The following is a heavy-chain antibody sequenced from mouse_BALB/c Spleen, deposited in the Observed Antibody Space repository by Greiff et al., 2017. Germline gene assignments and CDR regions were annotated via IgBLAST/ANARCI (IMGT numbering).Heavy chain of an antibody. V-gene: IGHV2-4*02. J-gene: IGHJ4*01. CDR1: GFTFSSYG. Sequence: VKLMESGGGLVQPGGSLKLSCAASGFTFSSYGMSWVRQPPGKGLEWLGMIWGGGSTDYNSALKSRLSISKDNSKSQVFLKMNSLQTDDTAMYYCARNIGPLDGSSYYAMDYWGQGTSVTVSS. CDR2: IWGGGST. CDR3: ARNIGPLDGSSYYAMDY. D-gene: IGHD1-1*01.